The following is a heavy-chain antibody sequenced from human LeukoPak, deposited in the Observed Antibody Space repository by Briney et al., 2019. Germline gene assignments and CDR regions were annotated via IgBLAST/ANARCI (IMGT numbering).Heavy chain of an antibody. J-gene: IGHJ4*02. CDR2: MNHSGTT. CDR1: GDSISNSGYY. D-gene: IGHD6-13*01. Sequence: ETSETLSLTCTVSGDSISNSGYYWDWIRQSPGKGLEWIGSMNHSGTTYYEPSLKSRVTISVDASKNQFSLKLSSVTAADTTIYYCARKKLVARGYFDFWGRGIPVTVSS. CDR3: ARKKLVARGYFDF. V-gene: IGHV4-39*01.